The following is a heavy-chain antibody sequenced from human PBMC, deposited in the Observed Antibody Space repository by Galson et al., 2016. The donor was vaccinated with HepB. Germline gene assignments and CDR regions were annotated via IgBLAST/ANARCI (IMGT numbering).Heavy chain of an antibody. V-gene: IGHV3-11*01. Sequence: SLRLSCAASGFTFSDYYMTWIRQAPGKGLEWVSYITSSGSPVYYADSVQGRFTISRDNARNSLHLQMNSLRAEDTAVHYCAKIKATIVVDYAFDIWGQGTIVTVSS. J-gene: IGHJ3*02. CDR2: ITSSGSPV. CDR3: AKIKATIVVDYAFDI. CDR1: GFTFSDYY. D-gene: IGHD3-22*01.